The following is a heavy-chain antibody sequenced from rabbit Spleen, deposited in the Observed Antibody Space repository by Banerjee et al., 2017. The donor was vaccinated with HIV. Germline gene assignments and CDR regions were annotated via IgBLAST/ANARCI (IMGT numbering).Heavy chain of an antibody. CDR1: GFAFNSVYD. V-gene: IGHV1S45*01. D-gene: IGHD4-2*01. CDR3: ARDTVYASYAAFGHATLHYFDL. J-gene: IGHJ4*01. CDR2: IYSTIDYT. Sequence: QEQLVESGGGLVQPERSLTLTCTASGFAFNSVYDMCWVRQAPGKGLEWIGYIYSTIDYTYYATWAKGRFTISKTSSTTVTLEMTSLTVADTATYFCARDTVYASYAAFGHATLHYFDLWGQGTLVTVS.